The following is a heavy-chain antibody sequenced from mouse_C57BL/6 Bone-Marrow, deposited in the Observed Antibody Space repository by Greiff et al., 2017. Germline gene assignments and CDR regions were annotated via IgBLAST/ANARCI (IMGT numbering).Heavy chain of an antibody. Sequence: QVQLKQSGAELAKPGASVKLSCKASGYTFTSYWMHWVKQRPGQGLEWIGYINPSSGYTKYNQKFKDKATLTADKSSSTAYMQLSSLTYEDSAFYYCARSLNDYYAMDYWGQGTSVTVSS. J-gene: IGHJ4*01. D-gene: IGHD2-12*01. CDR1: GYTFTSYW. V-gene: IGHV1-7*01. CDR2: INPSSGYT. CDR3: ARSLNDYYAMDY.